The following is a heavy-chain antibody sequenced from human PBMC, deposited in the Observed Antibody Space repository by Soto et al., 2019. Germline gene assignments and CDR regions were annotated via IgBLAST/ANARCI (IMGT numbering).Heavy chain of an antibody. Sequence: SMEVSCKASGFTFTSSAVQWVRQARGQRLEWIGWIVVGSGNTNYAQKFQERVTITRDMSTSTAYMELSSLRSEDTAVYYCAAVNGSLYYYYYGMDVWGQGTTVTVSS. CDR3: AAVNGSLYYYYYGMDV. J-gene: IGHJ6*02. CDR2: IVVGSGNT. CDR1: GFTFTSSA. V-gene: IGHV1-58*01. D-gene: IGHD3-16*01.